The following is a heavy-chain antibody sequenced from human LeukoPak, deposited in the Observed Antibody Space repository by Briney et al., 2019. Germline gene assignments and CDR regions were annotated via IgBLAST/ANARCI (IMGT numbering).Heavy chain of an antibody. D-gene: IGHD3-22*01. J-gene: IGHJ2*01. CDR1: GGSISSSSYY. V-gene: IGHV4-39*01. CDR2: IYYSGST. Sequence: ASETLSLTRTVSGGSISSSSYYWGWIRQPPGKGLEWIGSIYYSGSTYYNPSLKSRVTISVDTSKNQFSLKLSSVTAADTAVYYCARRPYYYDSSGYYLRWYFDLWGRGTLVTVSS. CDR3: ARRPYYYDSSGYYLRWYFDL.